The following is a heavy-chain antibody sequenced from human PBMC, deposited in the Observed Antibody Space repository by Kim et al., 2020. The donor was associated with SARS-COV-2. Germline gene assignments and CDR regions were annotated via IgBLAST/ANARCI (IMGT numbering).Heavy chain of an antibody. V-gene: IGHV4-34*01. CDR1: GGSFSGYY. J-gene: IGHJ2*01. CDR2: INHSGST. CDR3: ARGSRDDTTGYFDL. D-gene: IGHD1-1*01. Sequence: SETLSLTCAVYGGSFSGYYWSWIRQPPGKGLEWIGEINHSGSTNYNPSLKSRVTISVDTSKNQFSLKLSSVTAADTAVYYCARGSRDDTTGYFDLWGSGTLVTVSS.